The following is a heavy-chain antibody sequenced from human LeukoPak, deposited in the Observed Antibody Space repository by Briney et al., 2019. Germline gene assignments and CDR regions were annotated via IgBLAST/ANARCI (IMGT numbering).Heavy chain of an antibody. V-gene: IGHV1-18*01. CDR1: GGSFSSYT. D-gene: IGHD4-17*01. CDR3: ARIGPLAVTTRGGNWFDP. Sequence: ASVKVSCKASGGSFSSYTLNWVRQAPGQGLEWMGWISAYNGNTNYAQKLQGRVTMTTDTSTSTAYMELRSLRSDDTAVYYCARIGPLAVTTRGGNWFDPWGQGTLVTVSS. CDR2: ISAYNGNT. J-gene: IGHJ5*02.